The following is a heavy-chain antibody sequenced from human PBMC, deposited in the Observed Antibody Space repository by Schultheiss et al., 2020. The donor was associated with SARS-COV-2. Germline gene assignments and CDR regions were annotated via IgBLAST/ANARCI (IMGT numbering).Heavy chain of an antibody. CDR1: GLAFSISW. Sequence: GGSLRLSCATSGLAFSISWMSWVRQAPGKGLEWVANIKEDGSYKSYVDSVKGRFTISRDNAKNSLYLQMNNLRVEDTAVYYCARGPPSAWWGQGTLVTVSS. CDR2: IKEDGSYK. CDR3: ARGPPSAW. V-gene: IGHV3-7*03. J-gene: IGHJ4*02.